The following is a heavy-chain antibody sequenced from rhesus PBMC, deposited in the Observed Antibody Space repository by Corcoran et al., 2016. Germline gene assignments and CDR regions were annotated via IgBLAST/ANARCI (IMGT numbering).Heavy chain of an antibody. D-gene: IGHD6-31*01. CDR3: ARRLSSAFDY. CDR2: ISYSGST. Sequence: QVQLQASGPGLVKPSETLSLTCAVSVGSISISYYYCSWIRQAPGKGLEWIGYISYSGSTSYNTSLKSRVTISRDTSKNQFSLKLSSVTAADTAVYYCARRLSSAFDYWGQGVLVTVSS. J-gene: IGHJ4*01. V-gene: IGHV4-122*02. CDR1: VGSISISYYY.